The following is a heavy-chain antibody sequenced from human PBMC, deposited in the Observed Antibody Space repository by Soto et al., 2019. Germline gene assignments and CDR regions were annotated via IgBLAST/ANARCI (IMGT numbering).Heavy chain of an antibody. CDR1: GYTFTTYY. J-gene: IGHJ4*02. CDR3: ARRKYCSSTTCFDN. V-gene: IGHV1-46*01. D-gene: IGHD2-2*01. Sequence: ASVKVSCKASGYTFTTYYIHWVRQAPGQGLEWMGMINPSGGSTNYAQKFQGRVTMTRDTSTTIVYMELTSLRAEDTAMYYCARRKYCSSTTCFDNWGQGTLVTVSS. CDR2: INPSGGST.